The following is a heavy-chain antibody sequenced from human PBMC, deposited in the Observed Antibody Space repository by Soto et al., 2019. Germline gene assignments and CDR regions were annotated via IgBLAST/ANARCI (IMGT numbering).Heavy chain of an antibody. CDR3: ALAAPVTTVCDY. D-gene: IGHD4-17*01. J-gene: IGHJ4*02. V-gene: IGHV2-5*02. CDR1: GFSLSTTGVG. CDR2: IYWDDDK. Sequence: QITLKESGPPLVKPTQTLTLTCTFSGFSLSTTGVGVGWIRQPPGKALDWLALIYWDDDKRYSPSLKSRLTIPTATSEIQLVLTTPNTYPRDTATYYRALAAPVTTVCDYWAQGTLVTVSS.